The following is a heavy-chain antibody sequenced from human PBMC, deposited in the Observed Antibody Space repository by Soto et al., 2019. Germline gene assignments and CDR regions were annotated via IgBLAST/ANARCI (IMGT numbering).Heavy chain of an antibody. CDR1: GGSISSSSYY. V-gene: IGHV4-39*01. Sequence: PSETLSLTCTVSGGSISSSSYYWGWIRQPPGKGLEWIGSIYYSGSTYYNPSLKSRVTISADTSKNQFSLKLSSVTAADTAVYYCARQGVVPAASYDYWGQGTLVTVSS. CDR2: IYYSGST. CDR3: ARQGVVPAASYDY. J-gene: IGHJ4*02. D-gene: IGHD2-2*01.